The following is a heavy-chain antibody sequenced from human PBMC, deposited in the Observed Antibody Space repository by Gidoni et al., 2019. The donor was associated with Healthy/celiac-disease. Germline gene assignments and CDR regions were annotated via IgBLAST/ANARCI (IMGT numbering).Heavy chain of an antibody. V-gene: IGHV3-7*01. J-gene: IGHJ6*03. Sequence: EVQLVESGGGLVQPGGSLRLSCAASGFTFSSYWMSWVRQAPGKGLEWVANIKQDGSEKYYVDSVKGRFTISRDNAKNSLYLQMNSLRAEDTAVYYCARVGRGELSPYYYYMDVWGKGTTVTVSS. CDR3: ARVGRGELSPYYYYMDV. D-gene: IGHD1-26*01. CDR2: IKQDGSEK. CDR1: GFTFSSYW.